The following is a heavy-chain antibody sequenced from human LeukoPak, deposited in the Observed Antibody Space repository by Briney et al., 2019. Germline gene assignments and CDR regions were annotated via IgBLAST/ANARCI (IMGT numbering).Heavy chain of an antibody. CDR3: ARDPIGGGDYNS. CDR2: ISSSSSYI. J-gene: IGHJ4*02. D-gene: IGHD4-17*01. V-gene: IGHV3-21*01. CDR1: GFTFSSYS. Sequence: PGGSLRLSCAASGFTFSSYSMSWVRQAPGKGLEWVSSISSSSSYIYYADSVKGRFTISRDNAKNSLYLQMNSLRAEDTAVYYCARDPIGGGDYNSWGQGTLVTVSS.